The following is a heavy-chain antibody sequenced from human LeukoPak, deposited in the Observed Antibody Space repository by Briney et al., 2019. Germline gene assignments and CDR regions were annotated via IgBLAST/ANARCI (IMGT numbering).Heavy chain of an antibody. CDR3: ARVRVPSAENDAFDI. V-gene: IGHV4-31*03. Sequence: SQTLSLTCTVSGGSISSAGHYWSWLRQQPGKGLQWIGYIFYRGRTFYNPSLKSRLNISVDTSTDQFSLKLSSVTAADTAVYYCARVRVPSAENDAFDIWGQGTMVTVSS. J-gene: IGHJ3*02. D-gene: IGHD2-15*01. CDR2: IFYRGRT. CDR1: GGSISSAGHY.